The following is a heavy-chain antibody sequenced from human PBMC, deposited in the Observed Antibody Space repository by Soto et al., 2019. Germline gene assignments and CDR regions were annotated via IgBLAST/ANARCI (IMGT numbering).Heavy chain of an antibody. V-gene: IGHV1-46*01. J-gene: IGHJ5*02. CDR3: ARAARVHYDILTGYYSGDWFDP. CDR1: GYTFTSYY. CDR2: INPSGGST. Sequence: ASVKVSCKASGYTFTSYYMHWVRQAPGQGLEWMGIINPSGGSTSYAQKFQGRVTMTRDTSTSTVYMELSSLRSEDTAVYYCARAARVHYDILTGYYSGDWFDPWGQGTPVTVSS. D-gene: IGHD3-9*01.